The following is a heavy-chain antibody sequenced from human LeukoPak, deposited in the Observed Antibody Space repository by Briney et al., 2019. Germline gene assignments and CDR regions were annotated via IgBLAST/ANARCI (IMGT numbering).Heavy chain of an antibody. CDR1: GGTFSGYA. J-gene: IGHJ4*02. V-gene: IGHV1-69*13. CDR2: IIPIFGTA. D-gene: IGHD3-10*01. CDR3: TRDGRFGELSDY. Sequence: SVKVSCKASGGTFSGYAISWVRQAPGQGLEWMGGIIPIFGTANYAQKFQGRVTITADESTSTAYMELRSLRSDDTAVYYCTRDGRFGELSDYWGQGTLLTVSS.